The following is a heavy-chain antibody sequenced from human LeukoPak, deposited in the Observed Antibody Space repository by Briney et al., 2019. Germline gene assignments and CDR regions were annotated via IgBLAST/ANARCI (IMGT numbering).Heavy chain of an antibody. CDR3: AKETGHSSPDY. CDR2: IRYDGSNQ. Sequence: GGSLRLSCAASGFTFNNYGMHWVRQAPGKGLEWVAFIRYDGSNQYYADSVKGRFTISRDNSRNMLSLQMNSLSAEDTAVYYCAKETGHSSPDYWGQGALVTVSS. CDR1: GFTFNNYG. J-gene: IGHJ4*02. V-gene: IGHV3-30*02. D-gene: IGHD6-13*01.